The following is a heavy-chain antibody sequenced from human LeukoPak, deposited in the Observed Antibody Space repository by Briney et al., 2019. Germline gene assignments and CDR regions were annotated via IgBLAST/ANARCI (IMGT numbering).Heavy chain of an antibody. CDR1: GYTFTDYY. CDR2: IHPNSGAT. V-gene: IGHV1-2*02. Sequence: ASVKVSCKASGYTFTDYYMHWVRQAPGQGLEWIGWIHPNSGATNYAQKFQGRVTMTRDTSINTAYMELSGLRSDDTAMYYCARRPAVTGTLAYWGQGTLVTVSS. CDR3: ARRPAVTGTLAY. D-gene: IGHD6-19*01. J-gene: IGHJ4*02.